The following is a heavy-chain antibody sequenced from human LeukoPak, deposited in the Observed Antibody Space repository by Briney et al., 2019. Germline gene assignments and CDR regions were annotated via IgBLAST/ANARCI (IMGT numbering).Heavy chain of an antibody. CDR2: ISRSSSTI. D-gene: IGHD4-11*01. J-gene: IGHJ4*02. Sequence: GGSLRLSCAASGFTFSSYSMNWVRQAPGKGLEWVSYISRSSSTIYYADSVKDRFTISRDNAKNSLYLQMNSLRAEDTAVYYCARDRGSTVTTDYWGQGTLVTVSS. CDR3: ARDRGSTVTTDY. CDR1: GFTFSSYS. V-gene: IGHV3-48*04.